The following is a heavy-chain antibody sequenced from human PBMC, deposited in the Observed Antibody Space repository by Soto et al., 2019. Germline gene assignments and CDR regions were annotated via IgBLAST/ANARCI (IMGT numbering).Heavy chain of an antibody. V-gene: IGHV5-10-1*01. D-gene: IGHD3-10*01. Sequence: PGESLKISCKGSGYSFTNYWINWVRQMPGKGLEWMGRIDPSDSYTNYGPSFQGHVTISADKSISTAYLQWSSLKASDTAMYYCVVSGSYYISYYYVMDVWGQGTTVTGSS. CDR3: VVSGSYYISYYYVMDV. J-gene: IGHJ6*02. CDR2: IDPSDSYT. CDR1: GYSFTNYW.